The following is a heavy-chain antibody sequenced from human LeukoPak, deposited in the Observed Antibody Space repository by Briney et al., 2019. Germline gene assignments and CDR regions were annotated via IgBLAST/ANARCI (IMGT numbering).Heavy chain of an antibody. CDR1: GFSVSSNY. D-gene: IGHD2-2*01. CDR2: IYSGGST. J-gene: IGHJ2*01. Sequence: GGSLRLSCAASGFSVSSNYMSWVRQAPGKGLEWVSVIYSGGSTYYADSVKGRFTISRDNSKNTLYLQMNSLRAEDTAVYYCARESTSWYFDLWGRGTLVTVSS. V-gene: IGHV3-53*01. CDR3: ARESTSWYFDL.